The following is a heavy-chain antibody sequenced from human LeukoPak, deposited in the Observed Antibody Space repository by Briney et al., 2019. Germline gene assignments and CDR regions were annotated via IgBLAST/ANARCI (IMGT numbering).Heavy chain of an antibody. CDR2: ISPSTTHT. D-gene: IGHD1-26*01. Sequence: SGGSLRLSCAASGFTFSDYYMSWSRQAPGKGLEWLSYISPSTTHTRYADSVKGRFTISRDNAKNLLYLQMNSLRAEDTAVYYCARGGHGAADQWGQGTLVTVSS. J-gene: IGHJ5*02. V-gene: IGHV3-11*05. CDR1: GFTFSDYY. CDR3: ARGGHGAADQ.